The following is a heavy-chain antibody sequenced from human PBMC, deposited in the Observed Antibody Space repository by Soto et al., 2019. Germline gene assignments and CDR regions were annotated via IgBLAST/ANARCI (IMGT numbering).Heavy chain of an antibody. V-gene: IGHV4-34*01. CDR2: IGHGGGT. CDR3: ARHGGYYFDY. J-gene: IGHJ4*02. D-gene: IGHD3-16*01. CDR1: GGSFSGYY. Sequence: SETLSLTCAVYGGSFSGYYWSWIRQPPGKGLEWIGEIGHGGGTIYNPSLETRVIISEDSSNNQFSLKVNSVTAADTAVYYCARHGGYYFDYWGQGAPVTVSS.